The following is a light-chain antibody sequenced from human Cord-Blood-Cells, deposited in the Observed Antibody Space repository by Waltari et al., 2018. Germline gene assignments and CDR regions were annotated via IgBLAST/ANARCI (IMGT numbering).Light chain of an antibody. J-gene: IGLJ3*02. CDR1: SSAFGSYNF. CDR2: EVS. CDR3: SSYTSSSTLV. V-gene: IGLV2-14*02. Sequence: QSALTQPASVSGSPGQSLPIPCTGTSSAFGSYNFFSWYQQHPGKTPKLMIYEVSKRPSGVSNRFSGSKSGNTASLTISGLQAEDEADYYCSSYTSSSTLVFGGGTKLTVL.